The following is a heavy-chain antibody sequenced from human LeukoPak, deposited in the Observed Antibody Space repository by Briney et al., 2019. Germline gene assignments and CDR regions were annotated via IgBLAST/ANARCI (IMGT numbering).Heavy chain of an antibody. V-gene: IGHV3-9*01. CDR1: GFTFDDYA. CDR2: ISWNSGSI. D-gene: IGHD3-9*01. CDR3: AKDSNDDILTGYLDY. J-gene: IGHJ4*02. Sequence: PGGSLRLSCAASGFTFDDYAMHWVRQAPGKGLEWVSGISWNSGSIGYADSVKGRFTISRDNAKNSLYLQMSSLRAEDTALYYCAKDSNDDILTGYLDYWGQGTLVTVFS.